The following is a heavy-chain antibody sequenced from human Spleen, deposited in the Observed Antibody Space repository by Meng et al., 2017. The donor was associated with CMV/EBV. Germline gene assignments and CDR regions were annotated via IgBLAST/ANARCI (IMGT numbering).Heavy chain of an antibody. CDR3: ARDEPGFGGSYYGYYYYGMDV. V-gene: IGHV1-2*02. CDR2: INPNSGGT. Sequence: ASVKVSCKASGYTFTGYYMHWMRQAPGQGLEWMGWINPNSGGTNYAQKFQGRVTMTRDTSISTAYMELSRLRSEDTAVYYCARDEPGFGGSYYGYYYYGMDVWGQGTTVTVSS. D-gene: IGHD1-26*01. J-gene: IGHJ6*02. CDR1: GYTFTGYY.